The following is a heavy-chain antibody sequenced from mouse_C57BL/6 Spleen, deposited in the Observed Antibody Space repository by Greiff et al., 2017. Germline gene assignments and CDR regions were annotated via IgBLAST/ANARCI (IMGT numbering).Heavy chain of an antibody. CDR1: GFTFSDAW. CDR3: TRALLRYYFDY. V-gene: IGHV6-6*01. D-gene: IGHD2-1*01. CDR2: IRNKANNHAT. Sequence: EVMLVESGGGLVQPGGSMKLSCAASGFTFSDAWMDWVRQSPEKGLEWVAEIRNKANNHATYYAESVKGRFTISRDDSKSSVYLQMNSLRAEDTGIYYCTRALLRYYFDYWGQGTTLTVSS. J-gene: IGHJ2*01.